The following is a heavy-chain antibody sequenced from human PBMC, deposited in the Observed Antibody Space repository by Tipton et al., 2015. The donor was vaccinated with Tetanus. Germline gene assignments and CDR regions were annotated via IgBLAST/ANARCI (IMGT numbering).Heavy chain of an antibody. CDR1: GYSFNIYW. J-gene: IGHJ2*01. CDR2: MYPGGSAT. D-gene: IGHD1-1*01. CDR3: ARRLGPYTGDQIWHFDL. V-gene: IGHV5-51*01. Sequence: QSGAEVKKPGESLKISCQGSGYSFNIYWIAWVRQMPGKGLEWMGIMYPGGSATTYSPSFQGQVTISADKSIATAYLQWSSLKASDTAIYYCARRLGPYTGDQIWHFDLWGRGTLVTVSS.